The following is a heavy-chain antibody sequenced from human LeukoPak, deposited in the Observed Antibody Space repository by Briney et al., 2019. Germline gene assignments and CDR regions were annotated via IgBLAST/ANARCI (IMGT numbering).Heavy chain of an antibody. J-gene: IGHJ5*02. D-gene: IGHD4-11*01. Sequence: GRSLRLSCAASGFTFDDYGMSWVRQAPGKGLEWVSGINWNGGSTGYADSVKGRFTISRDNAKNSLYLQMNSLRAEDTALYHCARERGLFGVTTNWFDPWGQGTLVTVSS. CDR2: INWNGGST. V-gene: IGHV3-20*01. CDR1: GFTFDDYG. CDR3: ARERGLFGVTTNWFDP.